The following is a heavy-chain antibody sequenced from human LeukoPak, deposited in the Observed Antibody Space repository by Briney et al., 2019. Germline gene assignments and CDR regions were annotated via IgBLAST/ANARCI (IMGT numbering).Heavy chain of an antibody. V-gene: IGHV4-30-4*01. CDR2: IYHSGST. D-gene: IGHD6-19*01. J-gene: IGHJ3*02. CDR1: GGSISSGDYY. Sequence: SQTLSLTCTVSGGSISSGDYYWSWIRQPPGKGLEWIGEIYHSGSTNYNPSLKSRVTISVDKSKNQFSLKLSSVTATDTAVYYCARGGEGGWRKPDFDIWGQGTMVTVSS. CDR3: ARGGEGGWRKPDFDI.